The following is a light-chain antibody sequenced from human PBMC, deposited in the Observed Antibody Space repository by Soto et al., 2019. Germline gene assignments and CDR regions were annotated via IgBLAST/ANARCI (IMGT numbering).Light chain of an antibody. CDR2: GNS. Sequence: QSVLTQPPSVSGAPGQRVTISCTGSSSNIGAGYDVHWYQQLPGTAPKLLIYGNSNRPSGVPDRFSGSKSGTSASLAITGLQADDEADYYCQSYDSSLILRVFGTGTKVTVL. J-gene: IGLJ1*01. CDR3: QSYDSSLILRV. V-gene: IGLV1-40*01. CDR1: SSNIGAGYD.